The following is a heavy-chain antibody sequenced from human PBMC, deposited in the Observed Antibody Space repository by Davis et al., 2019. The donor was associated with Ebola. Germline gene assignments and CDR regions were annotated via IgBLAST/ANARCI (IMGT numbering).Heavy chain of an antibody. Sequence: ASVKVSCKASGYTFTSYYMHWVRQAPGQGLEWMGIINPSGGSTSYAQKFQGRVTMTRDTSTSTVYMELSSLRSEDTAVYYCARRRIAAHSDYYYGMDVWGQGTTVTVSS. CDR1: GYTFTSYY. CDR2: INPSGGST. V-gene: IGHV1-46*01. J-gene: IGHJ6*02. D-gene: IGHD6-13*01. CDR3: ARRRIAAHSDYYYGMDV.